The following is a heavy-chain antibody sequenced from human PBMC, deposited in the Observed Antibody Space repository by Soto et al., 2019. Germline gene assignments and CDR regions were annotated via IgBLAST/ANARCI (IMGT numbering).Heavy chain of an antibody. V-gene: IGHV1-69*01. Sequence: QVQLVQSGAEVKKPGSSVKVSCKASGGTFSSYAISWVRQAPGQGLEWMGGIIPIFGTANYAQKFQGRVTITADESTSTAYMELSSLRSEDTAVYYCAREGKGYYYDSSGYYQPFDYWGQGTLVTVSS. D-gene: IGHD3-22*01. CDR1: GGTFSSYA. J-gene: IGHJ4*02. CDR2: IIPIFGTA. CDR3: AREGKGYYYDSSGYYQPFDY.